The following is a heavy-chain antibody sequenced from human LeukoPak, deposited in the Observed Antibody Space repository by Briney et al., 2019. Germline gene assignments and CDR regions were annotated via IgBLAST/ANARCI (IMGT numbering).Heavy chain of an antibody. D-gene: IGHD2-15*01. V-gene: IGHV3-23*01. CDR2: ISSSGGST. CDR1: GFTFSSYS. Sequence: GGSLRLSCAASGFTFSSYSMSWVRQAPGKGLEWVSAISSSGGSTYYADSVKGRFTISRDNSKNTLYLQMNSLRAEDTAVYYCAKEAFVVVVAASESDWFDPWGQGTLVTVSS. J-gene: IGHJ5*02. CDR3: AKEAFVVVVAASESDWFDP.